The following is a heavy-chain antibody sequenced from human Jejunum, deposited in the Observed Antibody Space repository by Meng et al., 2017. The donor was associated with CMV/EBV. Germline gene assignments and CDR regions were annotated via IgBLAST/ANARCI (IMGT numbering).Heavy chain of an antibody. V-gene: IGHV1-18*01. Sequence: ISWVRQAPGQGLEWMGWISAYNGNTNYAQKLQGRVTMTTDTSTSTAYMELRSLRSDDTAVYYCARDINFYSSSWFPMYYYYGMDVWGQGTTVTVSS. J-gene: IGHJ6*02. CDR2: ISAYNGNT. CDR3: ARDINFYSSSWFPMYYYYGMDV. D-gene: IGHD6-13*01.